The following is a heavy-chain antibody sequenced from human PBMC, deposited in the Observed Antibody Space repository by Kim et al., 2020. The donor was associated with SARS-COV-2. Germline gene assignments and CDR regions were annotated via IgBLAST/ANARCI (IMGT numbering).Heavy chain of an antibody. CDR3: ARVLRRYYDP. Sequence: GGSLRLSCAASGFTFSSYAMHWVRQAPGKGLEYVSAISSNGGSTYYANSVKGRFTISRDNSKNTLYLQMGSLRAEDMAVYYCARVLRRYYDPWGQGTLVTVSS. J-gene: IGHJ5*02. CDR1: GFTFSSYA. CDR2: ISSNGGST. V-gene: IGHV3-64*01. D-gene: IGHD3-10*01.